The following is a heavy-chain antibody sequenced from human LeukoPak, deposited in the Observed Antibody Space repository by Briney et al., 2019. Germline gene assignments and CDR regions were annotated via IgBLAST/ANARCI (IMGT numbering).Heavy chain of an antibody. J-gene: IGHJ4*02. V-gene: IGHV1-69*04. Sequence: SVKVSCKASGGTFSSYALRGVRQAPGQGVEWMGTIIPIVGIANYAQKFQGRATITADKTTSTAYMELSSLRSEDTAVYYCARDGELATIYFDYWGQGTLVTVSS. CDR2: IIPIVGIA. CDR3: ARDGELATIYFDY. D-gene: IGHD5-12*01. CDR1: GGTFSSYA.